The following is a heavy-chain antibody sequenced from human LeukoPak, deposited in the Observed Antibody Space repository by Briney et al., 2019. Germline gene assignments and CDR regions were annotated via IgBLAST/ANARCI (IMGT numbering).Heavy chain of an antibody. Sequence: GGSLRLSCAASGFTFSSYAISWVRQSPGKGLESVSAISGSGGSTYYADSVKGRFTISRDNSKNTLYLQMNSLRAEDTAVYYCAKDYYGSGSFYNVLDWFDPWGQGTLVTVSS. D-gene: IGHD3-10*01. J-gene: IGHJ5*02. CDR2: ISGSGGST. CDR3: AKDYYGSGSFYNVLDWFDP. V-gene: IGHV3-23*01. CDR1: GFTFSSYA.